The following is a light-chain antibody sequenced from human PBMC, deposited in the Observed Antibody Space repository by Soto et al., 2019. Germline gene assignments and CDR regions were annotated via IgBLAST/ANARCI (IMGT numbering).Light chain of an antibody. J-gene: IGKJ3*01. CDR1: QGISNY. Sequence: IQLTQSPSSLSASIGDRVTITCRASQGISNYLAWYQQKPGKAPKLLIYGAVTLQSGFPSRFSGSGSGTDFTLTISSLQPDDLATYYCQQLNNFPPFTFGPGTKVDLK. CDR2: GAV. CDR3: QQLNNFPPFT. V-gene: IGKV1-9*01.